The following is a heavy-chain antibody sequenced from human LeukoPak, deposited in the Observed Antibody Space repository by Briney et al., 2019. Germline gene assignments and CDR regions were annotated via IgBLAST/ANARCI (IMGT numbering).Heavy chain of an antibody. CDR2: IIGNAADK. CDR3: VKDRVPDGRYSVDY. D-gene: IGHD3-16*02. Sequence: PGGSLRLYCTASGFTFSTYAMNWVRQAPGKGLEWVSVIIGNAADKAYADSVKGRFTISRDNSKNTLDLQMNSLTVEDTAVYYCVKDRVPDGRYSVDYWGQGTLVTVSS. J-gene: IGHJ4*02. V-gene: IGHV3-23*01. CDR1: GFTFSTYA.